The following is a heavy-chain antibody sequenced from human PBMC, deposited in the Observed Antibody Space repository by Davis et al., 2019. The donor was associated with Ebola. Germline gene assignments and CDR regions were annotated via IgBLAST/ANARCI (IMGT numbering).Heavy chain of an antibody. CDR3: ARSVGLDAFDI. CDR1: GYTFTSYA. J-gene: IGHJ3*02. CDR2: INAGNGNT. Sequence: ASVKVSCKASGYTFTSYAMHWVRQAPGQRLEWMGWINAGNGNTKYSQKFQGRVTITADKSTSTAYMELSSLRSEDTAVYYCARSVGLDAFDIWGQGTMVTVSS. D-gene: IGHD3-10*01. V-gene: IGHV1-3*01.